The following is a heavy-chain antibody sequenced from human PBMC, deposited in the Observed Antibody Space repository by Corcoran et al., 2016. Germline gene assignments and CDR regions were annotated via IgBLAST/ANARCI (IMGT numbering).Heavy chain of an antibody. J-gene: IGHJ4*02. CDR2: INPSGGST. V-gene: IGHV1-46*01. CDR1: VYTFTSYY. Sequence: QVQLVQSGAEVKKPGASVKVSCKASVYTFTSYYMHWVRQAPGQGLEWMGIINPSGGSTSYAQKFQGIVTMTRDTSTSTFYMERSSLISEDTAVYYGARSKGHAIAAAAPFDYWGQGTLVTVSS. D-gene: IGHD6-13*01. CDR3: ARSKGHAIAAAAPFDY.